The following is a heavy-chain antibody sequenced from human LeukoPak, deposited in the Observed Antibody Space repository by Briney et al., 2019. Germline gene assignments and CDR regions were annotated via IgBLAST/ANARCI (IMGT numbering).Heavy chain of an antibody. D-gene: IGHD1-1*01. V-gene: IGHV3-23*01. CDR1: GFTFSSYA. Sequence: QPGGSLRLSCAASGFTFSSYAMSWVRQAPGKGLEWVSAISGSGGSTYYADSVKGRFTISRDNSKNTLYLQMNSLRAEDTAVYYCATLRLERRKSDYWGQGTLVTVSS. J-gene: IGHJ4*02. CDR2: ISGSGGST. CDR3: ATLRLERRKSDY.